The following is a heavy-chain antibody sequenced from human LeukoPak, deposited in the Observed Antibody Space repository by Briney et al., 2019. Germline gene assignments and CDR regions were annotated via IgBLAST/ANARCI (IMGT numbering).Heavy chain of an antibody. CDR2: ISDSGSET. CDR1: GFTLNSHA. V-gene: IGHV3-23*01. J-gene: IGHJ5*02. Sequence: GGSLRLSCAASGFTLNSHAMSWVRQAPGKGLEWVSVISDSGSETFYADSVKGRFTISRDNSKNTLYLQINSLRAEDTAIYYCAKGVGWFPSWGQGTLVTVSS. CDR3: AKGVGWFPS. D-gene: IGHD3-10*01.